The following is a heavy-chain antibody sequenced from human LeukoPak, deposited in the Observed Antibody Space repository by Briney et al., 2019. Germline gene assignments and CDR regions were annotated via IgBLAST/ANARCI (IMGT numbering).Heavy chain of an antibody. CDR3: ARAEPYDFWSGSRYFQH. CDR1: GGSIRSSYYY. D-gene: IGHD3-3*01. CDR2: IYYSGST. V-gene: IGHV4-30-4*01. Sequence: SETLSLTCTVSGGSIRSSYYYWSWIRQPPGKGLEWIGYIYYSGSTYYNPSLKSRVTISVDTSKNQSSLKLSSVTAADTAVYYCARAEPYDFWSGSRYFQHWGQGTLVTVSS. J-gene: IGHJ1*01.